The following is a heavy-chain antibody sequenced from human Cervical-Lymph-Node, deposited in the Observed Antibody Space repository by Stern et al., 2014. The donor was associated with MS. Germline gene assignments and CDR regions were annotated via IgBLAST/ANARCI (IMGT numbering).Heavy chain of an antibody. J-gene: IGHJ3*02. CDR1: GCTFTDNF. D-gene: IGHD3-3*01. CDR3: ARGPNFGAFDI. V-gene: IGHV1-2*06. Sequence: QVQLVQSGAEVRKPGASVNVSCKSSGCTFTDNFMYWVRQAPGQGLEWMGRIKPKFGREHYAERFHDRITLTRDTSLSQVYMEMYRLTSDDTAVYYCARGPNFGAFDIWGQGTMVSVST. CDR2: IKPKFGRE.